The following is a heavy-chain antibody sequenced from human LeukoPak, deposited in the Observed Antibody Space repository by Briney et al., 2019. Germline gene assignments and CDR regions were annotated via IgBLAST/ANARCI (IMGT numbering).Heavy chain of an antibody. V-gene: IGHV1-18*01. CDR1: GYTFTSYG. J-gene: IGHJ6*02. CDR2: ISAYNGNA. CDR3: ARDPYCSSPSCYLRGYYYYYVMDV. Sequence: ASVKVSCKASGYTFTSYGISWVRQAPGQGLEWMGWISAYNGNANYAQKLQGRVTMTTDTSTSTAYMELRSLRSDDTAVYYCARDPYCSSPSCYLRGYYYYYVMDVGGQGTTVTVSS. D-gene: IGHD2-2*01.